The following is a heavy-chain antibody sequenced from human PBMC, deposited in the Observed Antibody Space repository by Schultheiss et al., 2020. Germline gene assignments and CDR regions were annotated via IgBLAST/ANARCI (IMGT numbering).Heavy chain of an antibody. V-gene: IGHV4-39*01. CDR3: ARHALGYCSGGSCLPWFDP. D-gene: IGHD2-15*01. CDR2: IYHSGNT. CDR1: GGSISSSSYY. Sequence: SETLSLTCTVSGGSISSSSYYWGWIRQPPGKGLEWIGSIYHSGNTYYNPFLKSRVTISVDTSKNQFRFSLNLSSVTAADTAVYYCARHALGYCSGGSCLPWFDPWGQGTLVTVSS. J-gene: IGHJ5*02.